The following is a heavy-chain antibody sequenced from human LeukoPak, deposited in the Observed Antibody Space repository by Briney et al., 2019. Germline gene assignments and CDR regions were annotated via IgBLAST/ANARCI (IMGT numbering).Heavy chain of an antibody. CDR1: GYSFTNYW. CDR2: IYPGDSDT. D-gene: IGHD6-13*01. CDR3: ARQTTTGSSWYDFDY. Sequence: GESLKISCKSSGYSFTNYWIAWVRQMPGKGLEWMGIIYPGDSDTRYSPSFQGQVTISADKSISTAYLQWSSLKASDTAMYYCARQTTTGSSWYDFDYWGQGTLVTVSS. J-gene: IGHJ4*02. V-gene: IGHV5-51*01.